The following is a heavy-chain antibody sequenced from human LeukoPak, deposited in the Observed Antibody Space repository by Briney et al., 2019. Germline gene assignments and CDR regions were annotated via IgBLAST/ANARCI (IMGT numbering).Heavy chain of an antibody. Sequence: GGSLRLSCAASGFTFSIYAMSWVSQAPGKGLEWVSTISGGGGTTDYADSVKGRFTISRDNSKNTLYLQMNSLRAEDTAVYYCAKEHMAAAVYYFDYWGQGTLVTVSS. CDR2: ISGGGGTT. J-gene: IGHJ4*02. D-gene: IGHD6-13*01. V-gene: IGHV3-23*01. CDR1: GFTFSIYA. CDR3: AKEHMAAAVYYFDY.